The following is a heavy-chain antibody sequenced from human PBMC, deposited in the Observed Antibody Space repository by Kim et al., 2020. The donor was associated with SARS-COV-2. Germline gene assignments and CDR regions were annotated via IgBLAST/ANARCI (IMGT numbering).Heavy chain of an antibody. D-gene: IGHD6-13*01. CDR2: ISYDGSNK. J-gene: IGHJ6*02. Sequence: GGSLRLSCAASGFTFSSYAMHWVRQAPGKGLEWVAVISYDGSNKYYADSVKGRFTISRDNSKNTLYLQMNSLRAEDTAGYYCARDFGYSSSWSPNYGMDVWGQGTTVTLSS. CDR3: ARDFGYSSSWSPNYGMDV. V-gene: IGHV3-30*04. CDR1: GFTFSSYA.